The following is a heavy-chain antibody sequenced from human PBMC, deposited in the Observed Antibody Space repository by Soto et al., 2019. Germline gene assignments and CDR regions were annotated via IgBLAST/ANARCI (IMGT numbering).Heavy chain of an antibody. D-gene: IGHD2-8*02. V-gene: IGHV1-69*13. J-gene: IGHJ6*02. CDR2: IIPILTTP. CDR1: GGTFSIYG. Sequence: GASVKVSCKASGGTFSIYGFSWVRQAPGQGPEWIGGIIPILTTPNYAQKFHGGVTIVADESTTTVYMELSSLKSEDTAVYYCATSVGIAPTGEDGMDVWGQGTSVTVSS. CDR3: ATSVGIAPTGEDGMDV.